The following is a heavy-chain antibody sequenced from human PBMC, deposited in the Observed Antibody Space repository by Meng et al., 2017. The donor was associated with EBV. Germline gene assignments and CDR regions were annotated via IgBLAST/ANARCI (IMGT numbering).Heavy chain of an antibody. CDR3: ARAEIAAAGRLDY. J-gene: IGHJ4*02. CDR2: IIPIFGTA. D-gene: IGHD6-13*01. Sequence: GHVGAEVKKPGSSVKVPFKASGGTFSSYAISWVRQAPGQGLEWMGGIIPIFGTANYAQKFQGRVTITADKSTSTAYMELSSLRSEDTAVYYCARAEIAAAGRLDYWGQGTLVTVSS. CDR1: GGTFSSYA. V-gene: IGHV1-69*06.